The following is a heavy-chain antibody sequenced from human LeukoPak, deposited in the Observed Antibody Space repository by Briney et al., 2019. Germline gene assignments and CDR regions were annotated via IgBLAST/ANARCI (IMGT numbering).Heavy chain of an antibody. D-gene: IGHD2-2*01. Sequence: PGGSLRLSCAASGFTVSSNYMSWVRQAPGKGLEWVSVIYSGGSTYYADSVKGRFTISRDNSKNTLYLQMNSLTAEDTAVYYCARVGVVPAPIPDGFDIWGQGTMVTVSS. CDR3: ARVGVVPAPIPDGFDI. CDR2: IYSGGST. CDR1: GFTVSSNY. J-gene: IGHJ3*02. V-gene: IGHV3-53*01.